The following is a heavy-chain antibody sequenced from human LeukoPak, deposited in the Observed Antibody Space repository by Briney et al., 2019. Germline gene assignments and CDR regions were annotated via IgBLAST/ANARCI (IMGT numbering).Heavy chain of an antibody. CDR1: GYTFDDSA. J-gene: IGHJ4*02. CDR2: FRWKNGSL. D-gene: IGHD1-26*01. CDR3: AKVAPVYSGPYYFDY. Sequence: GESLRLACATYGYTFDDSARPSVRQAPAKGLEMVSGFRWKNGSLGYAQSLNGRFTISRNNAKNSLYLQMNSLRAEDTALEYCAKVAPVYSGPYYFDYWGQGTLVTVSS. V-gene: IGHV3-9*01.